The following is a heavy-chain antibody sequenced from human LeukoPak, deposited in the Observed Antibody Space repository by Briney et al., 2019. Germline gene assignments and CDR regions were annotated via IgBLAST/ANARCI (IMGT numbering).Heavy chain of an antibody. V-gene: IGHV3-21*01. D-gene: IGHD2-8*01. CDR2: ISSSSSYI. Sequence: GGSLRLSCAASGFTFSSYSMNWVRQAPGKGLESVSSISSSSSYIYYADSVKGRFTISRDNAKNSLYLQMNSLRAEDTAVYYCARDPPGLMAPRWGQGTLVTVSS. J-gene: IGHJ4*02. CDR1: GFTFSSYS. CDR3: ARDPPGLMAPR.